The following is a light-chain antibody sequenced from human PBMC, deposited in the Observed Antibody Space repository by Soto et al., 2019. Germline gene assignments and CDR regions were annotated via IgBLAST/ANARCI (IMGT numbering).Light chain of an antibody. CDR2: ENN. Sequence: QAVLTQPPSVSAAPGQKVTISCSGRSSNIGNNYVSWYQQLPRTAPKLLIYENNKRPSGIPDRFSGSKSGTSATLGITGLQTGDEADYYCGTWDSSLSAWVFGGGTKLTVL. CDR3: GTWDSSLSAWV. V-gene: IGLV1-51*02. CDR1: SSNIGNNY. J-gene: IGLJ3*02.